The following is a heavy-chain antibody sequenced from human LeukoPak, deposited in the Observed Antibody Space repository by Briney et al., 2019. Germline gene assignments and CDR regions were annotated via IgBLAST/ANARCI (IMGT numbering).Heavy chain of an antibody. J-gene: IGHJ3*02. CDR2: ISGSGGST. Sequence: GGSLRLSCAASGFTFSSYAMSWVRQAPGEGLEWVSAISGSGGSTYYADSVKGRFTISRDNSKNTLYLQMNSLRAEDTAVYYCAKVGSNYDILTGYYKVRAFDIWGQGTMVTVSS. D-gene: IGHD3-9*01. CDR1: GFTFSSYA. CDR3: AKVGSNYDILTGYYKVRAFDI. V-gene: IGHV3-23*01.